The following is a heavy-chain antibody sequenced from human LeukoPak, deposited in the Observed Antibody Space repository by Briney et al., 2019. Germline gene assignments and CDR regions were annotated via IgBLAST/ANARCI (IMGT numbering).Heavy chain of an antibody. CDR3: ARCFRNNGDYSNWFDP. V-gene: IGHV1-3*01. CDR1: GYTFTSYA. Sequence: ASVKVSCKASGYTFTSYAMHWVRQAPGQRLEWMGWINAGNGNTNYAQKLQGRVTMTTDTSTSTAYMELRSLRSDDTAVYYCARCFRNNGDYSNWFDPWGQGTLVTVSS. D-gene: IGHD4-17*01. CDR2: INAGNGNT. J-gene: IGHJ5*02.